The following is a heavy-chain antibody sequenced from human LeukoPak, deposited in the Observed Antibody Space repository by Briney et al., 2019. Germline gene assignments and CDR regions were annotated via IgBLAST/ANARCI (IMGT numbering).Heavy chain of an antibody. J-gene: IGHJ3*02. CDR1: GGSISSGDYY. D-gene: IGHD3-10*01. CDR3: ARPMVRGVPWAFDI. Sequence: SETLSLPCTVSGGSISSGDYYWSWIRQPPGKGLEWIGYIYYSGSTNYNPSLKSRVTISVDTSKNQFSLKLSSVTAADTAVYYCARPMVRGVPWAFDIWGQGTMVTVSS. V-gene: IGHV4-61*08. CDR2: IYYSGST.